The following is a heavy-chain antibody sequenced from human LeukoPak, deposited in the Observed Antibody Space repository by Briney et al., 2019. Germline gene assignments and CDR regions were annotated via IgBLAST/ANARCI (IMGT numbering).Heavy chain of an antibody. CDR3: ARGRSNYYGMDV. J-gene: IGHJ6*02. CDR1: DGSINSYY. V-gene: IGHV4-59*01. Sequence: SETLSLACSVSDGSINSYYWNWIRRPPGKGLEWIGYIYYNGNTNYSPSLKSRVTMSVDTSKSLFSLKVSSVTAADTAVYYCARGRSNYYGMDVWGQGTTVTVSS. CDR2: IYYNGNT. D-gene: IGHD1-26*01.